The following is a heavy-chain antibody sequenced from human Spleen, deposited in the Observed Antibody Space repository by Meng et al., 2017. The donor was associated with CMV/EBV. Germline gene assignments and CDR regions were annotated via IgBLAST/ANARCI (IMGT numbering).Heavy chain of an antibody. CDR3: ARAGTGATYYGMDV. D-gene: IGHD1-7*01. Sequence: GESLKISCAASGFTFSSYSMNWVRQAPGKGLEWVSSISSSSSYIYYADSVKGRFTISRDNSNNTLYLQMNSLRPEDTAVYYCARAGTGATYYGMDVWGQGTTVTVSS. CDR1: GFTFSSYS. CDR2: ISSSSSYI. J-gene: IGHJ6*02. V-gene: IGHV3-21*01.